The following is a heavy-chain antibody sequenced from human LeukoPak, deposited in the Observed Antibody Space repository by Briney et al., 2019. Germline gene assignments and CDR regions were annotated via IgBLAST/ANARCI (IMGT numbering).Heavy chain of an antibody. V-gene: IGHV1-2*02. Sequence: ASVKVSCKASGYTFTGYYMHWVRQAPGQGLEWMGWINPNSGGTNYAQKFQGRVTMTRDTSISTAYMELSRLRSDDTAVYYCARVSRYNWNNRYFDYWGQGPLVTVSS. CDR2: INPNSGGT. J-gene: IGHJ4*02. CDR3: ARVSRYNWNNRYFDY. D-gene: IGHD1/OR15-1a*01. CDR1: GYTFTGYY.